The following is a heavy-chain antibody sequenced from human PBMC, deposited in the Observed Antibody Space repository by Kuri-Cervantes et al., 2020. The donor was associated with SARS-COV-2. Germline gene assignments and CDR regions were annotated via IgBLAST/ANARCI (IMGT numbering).Heavy chain of an antibody. CDR3: ARSRGVQGVVDY. CDR2: IYYSGST. Sequence: GSLRLSCAVSGGSISSSNWWSWVRQPPGKGLEWIGYIYYSGSTNYNPSLKSRVTISVDTSKNQFSLKLSSVTAADTAVYYCARSRGVQGVVDYWGQGTLVTVSS. J-gene: IGHJ4*02. D-gene: IGHD3-10*01. CDR1: GGSISSSNW. V-gene: IGHV4-4*02.